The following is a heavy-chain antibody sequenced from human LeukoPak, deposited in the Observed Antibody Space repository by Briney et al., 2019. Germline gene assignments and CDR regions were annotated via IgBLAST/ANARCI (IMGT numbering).Heavy chain of an antibody. D-gene: IGHD4-17*01. J-gene: IGHJ3*02. CDR2: IRGGGSA. CDR1: GFTFSAYA. Sequence: GGSLRLSCTASGFTFSAYAMMWVRQAPGKGPEWVSAIRGGGSAFYADSVKGRFTISRDNSKYTLFLQMNSLRAEDTAVYYCARDPNGDYIGAFDMWGPGTMVTVSS. CDR3: ARDPNGDYIGAFDM. V-gene: IGHV3-23*01.